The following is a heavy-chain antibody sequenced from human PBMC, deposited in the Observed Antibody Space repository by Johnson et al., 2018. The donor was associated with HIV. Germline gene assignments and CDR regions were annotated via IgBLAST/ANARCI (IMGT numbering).Heavy chain of an antibody. V-gene: IGHV3-20*04. J-gene: IGHJ3*02. D-gene: IGHD2-8*02. CDR1: GFTFGDYA. CDR3: AKSGLFVLVVYAHDAFDI. CDR2: INWNGGNI. Sequence: VQLVESGGGVARPGGSLRLSCAASGFTFGDYAMSWVRQVPGKGLEWVSGINWNGGNIEYADSVKGRFTISRDNSKNTLYLQMNSLRAEDTAVYYCAKSGLFVLVVYAHDAFDIWGQGTMFTVSS.